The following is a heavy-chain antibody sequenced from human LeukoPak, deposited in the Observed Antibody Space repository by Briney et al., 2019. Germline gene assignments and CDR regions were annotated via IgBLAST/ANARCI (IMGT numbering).Heavy chain of an antibody. D-gene: IGHD3-9*01. Sequence: GGSLRLSCAAAGFTFDEYAMRWVRQAPGKVLEWVAAISVMGGSTYYADSVKGRFTISRDNYKTTLYLQMNSLRAEDTAVYYCAKDAGLRYFDWLIDYWGQGTLVTVSS. CDR1: GFTFDEYA. V-gene: IGHV3-23*01. CDR3: AKDAGLRYFDWLIDY. CDR2: ISVMGGST. J-gene: IGHJ4*02.